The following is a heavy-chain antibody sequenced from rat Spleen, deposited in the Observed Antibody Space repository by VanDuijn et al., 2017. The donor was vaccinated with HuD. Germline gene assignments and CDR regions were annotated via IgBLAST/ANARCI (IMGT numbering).Heavy chain of an antibody. CDR2: IWGDGSS. CDR1: GFSLTNYD. V-gene: IGHV2-1*01. D-gene: IGHD5-1*01. Sequence: VQLKESGPGLVQPSQTLSLTCTVSGFSLTNYDVHWVRQPPGKGLEWMGGIWGDGSSDYNSALKSRLSISRDTSKSQVFLKVNSLQSDDTAIYICTRGLGDYWGQGVMVTVSS. CDR3: TRGLGDY. J-gene: IGHJ2*01.